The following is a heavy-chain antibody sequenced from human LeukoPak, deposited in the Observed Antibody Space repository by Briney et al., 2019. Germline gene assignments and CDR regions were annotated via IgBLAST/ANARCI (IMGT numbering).Heavy chain of an antibody. CDR1: GSTFSNAW. J-gene: IGHJ4*02. Sequence: GGSLRLSCAASGSTFSNAWMSWVRQAPGKGLEWVGRIKSKTDGGTTDYAAPVKGRFTISRDDSKNTLCLQMNSLKTEDTAVYYCTTEESDYGSDYWGQGTLVTVSS. V-gene: IGHV3-15*01. D-gene: IGHD4-17*01. CDR2: IKSKTDGGTT. CDR3: TTEESDYGSDY.